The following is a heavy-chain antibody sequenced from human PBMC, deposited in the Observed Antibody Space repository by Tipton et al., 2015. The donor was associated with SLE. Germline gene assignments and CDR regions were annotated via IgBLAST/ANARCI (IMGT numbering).Heavy chain of an antibody. CDR1: GGSISSHY. Sequence: TLSLTCTVSGGSISSHYWSWIRQPPGKGLEWIGYIYNSGSGNYNPSLKSRVTISVDTSKNQFSLKLSSVSAADTAVYYCARSDYYDSSGYCSYAFDIWSQGTMVAVSS. J-gene: IGHJ3*02. V-gene: IGHV4-59*11. CDR2: IYNSGSG. D-gene: IGHD3-22*01. CDR3: ARSDYYDSSGYCSYAFDI.